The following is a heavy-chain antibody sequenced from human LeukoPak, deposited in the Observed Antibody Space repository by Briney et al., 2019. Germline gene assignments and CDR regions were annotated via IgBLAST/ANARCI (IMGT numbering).Heavy chain of an antibody. CDR3: ARGPRFYGDSGFAP. Sequence: ASVKDSCKASGYTFTSYAMHWVRQAPGQRLEWMGWINAGNGNTKYSQKFQGRVTITRDTSASTAYMELSSLRSEDTAVYYCARGPRFYGDSGFAPWGQGTLVTVSS. V-gene: IGHV1-3*01. CDR1: GYTFTSYA. J-gene: IGHJ5*02. D-gene: IGHD4-17*01. CDR2: INAGNGNT.